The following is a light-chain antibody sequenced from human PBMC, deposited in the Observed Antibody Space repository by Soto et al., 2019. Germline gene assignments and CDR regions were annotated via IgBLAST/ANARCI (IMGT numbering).Light chain of an antibody. V-gene: IGLV2-14*01. J-gene: IGLJ1*01. CDR2: EVS. CDR1: SSDVGGYNY. Sequence: QSALTQPASVSGSPGQSITISCTGTSSDVGGYNYVSWYQQHPGKAPKLMIYEVSNRPSGVSNRFSSSKSGTTASLTISGLQAEDEADYYCSSYTSSSTTYVFGTGTKLTV. CDR3: SSYTSSSTTYV.